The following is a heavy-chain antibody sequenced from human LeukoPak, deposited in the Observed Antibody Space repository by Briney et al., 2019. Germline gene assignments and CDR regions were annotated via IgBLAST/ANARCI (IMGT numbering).Heavy chain of an antibody. CDR1: GFTVSSNY. V-gene: IGHV3-53*01. J-gene: IGHJ6*03. D-gene: IGHD3-10*01. CDR3: ARVLSGRGSLYSYYYYMDV. Sequence: GGSLRLSCAASGFTVSSNYMIWVRQAPGKGLEWVSVIYSGGRTYYVDSVKGRFTISRDISKNTLYLRMNSLRAEDTAVYYCARVLSGRGSLYSYYYYMDVWGKGTTVTISS. CDR2: IYSGGRT.